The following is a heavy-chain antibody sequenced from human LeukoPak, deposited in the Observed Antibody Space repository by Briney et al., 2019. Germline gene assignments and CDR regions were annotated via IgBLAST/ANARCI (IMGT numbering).Heavy chain of an antibody. J-gene: IGHJ6*02. CDR2: IIPIFGTA. CDR3: ASASSTSHSSIAAVYYGMDV. D-gene: IGHD6-25*01. V-gene: IGHV1-69*13. CDR1: GGTFSSYA. Sequence: ASVKVSCKASGGTFSSYAISWVRQAPGQGLEWMGGIIPIFGTANYAQKFRGRVTITADESTSTAYMELSSLRSEDTAVYYCASASSTSHSSIAAVYYGMDVWGQGTTVTVSS.